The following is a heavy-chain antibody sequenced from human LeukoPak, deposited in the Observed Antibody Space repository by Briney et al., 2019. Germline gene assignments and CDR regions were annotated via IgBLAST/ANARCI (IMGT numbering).Heavy chain of an antibody. D-gene: IGHD5-12*01. Sequence: GGSLRLSCAASGFIFSSYEMNWVRQAPGKGLENIGRIKSKTDGGTTDYAAPVKGRFTISRDDSKNTLYLQMNSLKSEDTAVYYCTTLNSGAHRDWGQGTLVTVSS. V-gene: IGHV3-15*01. J-gene: IGHJ4*02. CDR3: TTLNSGAHRD. CDR1: GFIFSSYE. CDR2: IKSKTDGGTT.